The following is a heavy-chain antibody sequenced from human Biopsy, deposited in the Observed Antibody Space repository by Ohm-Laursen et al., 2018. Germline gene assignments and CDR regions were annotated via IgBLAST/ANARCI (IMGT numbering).Heavy chain of an antibody. J-gene: IGHJ6*02. CDR3: ARDTRWSPYSMDV. CDR2: ISGGGTI. Sequence: SLRLSCAATGFRFSDYHMRWIRQAPGRGLEWVSYISGGGTIYYGDSMKGRVTISRDNAKNSPYLQMHSLRAEDTAVYYCARDTRWSPYSMDVWGQGTTVTVSS. V-gene: IGHV3-11*01. CDR1: GFRFSDYH. D-gene: IGHD4-23*01.